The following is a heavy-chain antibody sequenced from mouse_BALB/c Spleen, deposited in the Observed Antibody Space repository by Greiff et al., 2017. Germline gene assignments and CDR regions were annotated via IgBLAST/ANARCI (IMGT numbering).Heavy chain of an antibody. CDR2: ISSGGSYT. CDR3: AREGTARATGFAY. V-gene: IGHV5-9-4*01. J-gene: IGHJ3*01. CDR1: GFTFSSYA. D-gene: IGHD3-2*01. Sequence: EVKVVESGGGLVKPGGSLKLSCAASGFTFSSYAMSWVRQSPEKRLEWVAEISSGGSYTYYPDTVTGRFTISRDNAKNTLYLEMSSLRSEDTAMYYCAREGTARATGFAYWGQGTLVTVSA.